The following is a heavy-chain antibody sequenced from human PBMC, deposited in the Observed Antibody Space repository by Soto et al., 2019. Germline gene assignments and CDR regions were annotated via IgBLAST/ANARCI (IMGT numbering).Heavy chain of an antibody. Sequence: EVQLVESGGGLVEPGGSLRLSCAASGFKFDDHAMHWVRLVPGKGLEWVSGISANAAFDAYENSVRGRFTISSDNAKMSLFLQMTRLRSEDTAVYYCSRDIFRPITTVDFWGQGTLVTVSS. V-gene: IGHV3-9*01. D-gene: IGHD4-4*01. J-gene: IGHJ1*01. CDR3: SRDIFRPITTVDF. CDR1: GFKFDDHA. CDR2: ISANAAFD.